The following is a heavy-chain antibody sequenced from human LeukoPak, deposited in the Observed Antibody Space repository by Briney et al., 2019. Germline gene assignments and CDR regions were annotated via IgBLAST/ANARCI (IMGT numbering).Heavy chain of an antibody. D-gene: IGHD7-27*01. CDR3: AKGAWGSVYHPLDL. CDR2: LRYDGSNT. V-gene: IGHV3-30*02. CDR1: GFTFSRYG. J-gene: IGHJ3*01. Sequence: GGSLRLSCVASGFTFSRYGIYWVRQAPGKGREGVTFLRYDGSNTYYADSVKGGLTISRDNSKNPLYLHMTSLREEDTAVYSCAKGAWGSVYHPLDLWGQGTMVTVSS.